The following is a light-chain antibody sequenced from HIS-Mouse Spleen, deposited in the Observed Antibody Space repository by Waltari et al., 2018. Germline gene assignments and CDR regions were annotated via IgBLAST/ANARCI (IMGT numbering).Light chain of an antibody. Sequence: DIQLTQSPSFLSASVGDSVTITCRASQGISSYLAWYQQKPGKAPKSLIYAASTLQRGVPSRFSGSRSGTEFTLTISSLQPDDFATYYCQQLNSYPPTFGQGTKVEIK. CDR3: QQLNSYPPT. CDR1: QGISSY. CDR2: AAS. V-gene: IGKV1-9*01. J-gene: IGKJ1*01.